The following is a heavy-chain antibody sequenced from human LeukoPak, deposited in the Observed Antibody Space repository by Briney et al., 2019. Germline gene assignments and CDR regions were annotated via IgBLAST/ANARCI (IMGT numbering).Heavy chain of an antibody. D-gene: IGHD3-10*01. CDR2: ISSSSSYT. Sequence: GGSLRLSCAASGFTFSDYYMSWIRQAPGKGLEWVSYISSSSSYTNYADSVKGRFTISRDNAKNSLYLQMNSLRAEDTAAYYCARDLYGSGSYSNYYYGMDVWGKGTTVTVSS. V-gene: IGHV3-11*06. CDR1: GFTFSDYY. CDR3: ARDLYGSGSYSNYYYGMDV. J-gene: IGHJ6*04.